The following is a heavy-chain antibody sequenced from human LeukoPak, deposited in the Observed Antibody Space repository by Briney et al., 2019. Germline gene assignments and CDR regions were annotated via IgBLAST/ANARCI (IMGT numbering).Heavy chain of an antibody. CDR1: GGSISNYY. CDR2: IYYSGTT. D-gene: IGHD3-10*01. CDR3: AGITMVRGVTPSLHFDY. J-gene: IGHJ4*02. V-gene: IGHV4-59*01. Sequence: SETLSLTCTVSGGSISNYYWNWIRQPPGKGLEWIGYIYYSGTTNYNPSLKSRVTISVDTSKNQFSLKLSSVTAADTAVYYCAGITMVRGVTPSLHFDYWGQGTLVTVSS.